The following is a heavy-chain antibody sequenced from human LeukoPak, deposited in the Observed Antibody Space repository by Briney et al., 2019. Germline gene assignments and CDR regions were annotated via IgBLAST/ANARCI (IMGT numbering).Heavy chain of an antibody. D-gene: IGHD4-17*01. CDR3: AKEVLDYEIPYWYFDL. J-gene: IGHJ2*01. V-gene: IGHV3-23*01. CDR1: GFTFSTYT. Sequence: GGSLRLFCVGSGFTFSTYTMSWVRQAPGKGLEWVSALSGDEDYTYYADSVKGRFTISRDNSKTTLYLQLDSLRAEDTATYYCAKEVLDYEIPYWYFDLWGLGTLVTVSS. CDR2: LSGDEDYT.